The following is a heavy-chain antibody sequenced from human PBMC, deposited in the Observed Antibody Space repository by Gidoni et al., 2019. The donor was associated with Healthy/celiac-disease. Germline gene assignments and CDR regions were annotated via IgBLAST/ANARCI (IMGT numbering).Heavy chain of an antibody. CDR2: INHSGST. CDR1: GGSFSGYY. Sequence: QVQLQQWGAGLLKPSETLSLTCAVYGGSFSGYYWSWIRQPPGKGLEWIGEINHSGSTNYNPSLKSRVTISVDTSKNQFSLKLSSVTPADTAVYYCARGSRCSSTSCYLDYYYMDVWGKGTTVTVSS. D-gene: IGHD2-2*01. CDR3: ARGSRCSSTSCYLDYYYMDV. V-gene: IGHV4-34*01. J-gene: IGHJ6*03.